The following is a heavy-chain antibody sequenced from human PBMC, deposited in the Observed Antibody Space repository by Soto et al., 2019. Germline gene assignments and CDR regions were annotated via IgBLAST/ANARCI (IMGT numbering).Heavy chain of an antibody. Sequence: GASVKVCCKASGYTFTSYYIHWVRQAPGQGLEWMGIINPRGGITTYAQKFQGRLTMTGDTSTSTVYMELSSLTSEDTAMYHCASSPAYGSSWYGIPPDLSHGMDVWGQGTTVTVSS. V-gene: IGHV1-46*01. J-gene: IGHJ6*02. CDR3: ASSPAYGSSWYGIPPDLSHGMDV. CDR2: INPRGGIT. D-gene: IGHD6-13*01. CDR1: GYTFTSYY.